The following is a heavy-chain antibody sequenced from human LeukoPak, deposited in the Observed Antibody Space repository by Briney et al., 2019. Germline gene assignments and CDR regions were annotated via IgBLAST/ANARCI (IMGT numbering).Heavy chain of an antibody. Sequence: GGSLRLSCVASGFTFSRYDVHWVRQAPGKGLEWVAVIAYDGNSKIYADSVKGRFTISGDNSKNTLYLQMNSLRAEDTALYYCAKDRAFGQFLWGNDYWGQGTLVTVSS. J-gene: IGHJ4*02. CDR2: IAYDGNSK. CDR3: AKDRAFGQFLWGNDY. CDR1: GFTFSRYD. D-gene: IGHD3-10*01. V-gene: IGHV3-30-3*01.